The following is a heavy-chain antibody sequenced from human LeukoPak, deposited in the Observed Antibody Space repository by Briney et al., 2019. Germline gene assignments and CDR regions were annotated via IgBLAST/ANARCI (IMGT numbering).Heavy chain of an antibody. CDR3: ARCYCSSTSCPFDY. J-gene: IGHJ4*02. D-gene: IGHD2-2*01. Sequence: GESMKISSKGSGYSFTSYWIGWVRQLPGKGLEWMGIIYPGDSETRYSPSFQGQVTISADKSISTAYLQWSSLKASDTAMYYCARCYCSSTSCPFDYWCQGTLVTVSS. V-gene: IGHV5-51*01. CDR2: IYPGDSET. CDR1: GYSFTSYW.